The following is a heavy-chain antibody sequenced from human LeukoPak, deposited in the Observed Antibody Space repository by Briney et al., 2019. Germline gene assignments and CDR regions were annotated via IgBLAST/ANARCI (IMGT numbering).Heavy chain of an antibody. J-gene: IGHJ4*02. CDR3: ARYGGRGTFDY. CDR2: IYPGDSDT. Sequence: GESLKISCETSGYTFNNYWIGWVRQISGKGLEWMGIIYPGDSDTRYSPSFQGQVTISADKSISTAYLQWSSLKASDTAMYYCARYGGRGTFDYWGQGTLVTVSS. CDR1: GYTFNNYW. D-gene: IGHD1-1*01. V-gene: IGHV5-51*01.